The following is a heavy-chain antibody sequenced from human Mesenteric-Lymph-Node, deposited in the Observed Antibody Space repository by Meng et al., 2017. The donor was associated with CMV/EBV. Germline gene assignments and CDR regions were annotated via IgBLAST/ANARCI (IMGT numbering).Heavy chain of an antibody. D-gene: IGHD2-2*01. CDR1: GFTFSAFS. CDR3: AGRSTSCYRCAFDI. Sequence: GESLKISCATSGFTFSAFSMIWVRQAPGKGLECISYITTDNRDMYYADSVKGRFTISRDNAKNSLYLQMNSLRAEDTALYYCAGRSTSCYRCAFDIWGQGTMVTVSS. CDR2: ITTDNRDM. J-gene: IGHJ3*02. V-gene: IGHV3-21*05.